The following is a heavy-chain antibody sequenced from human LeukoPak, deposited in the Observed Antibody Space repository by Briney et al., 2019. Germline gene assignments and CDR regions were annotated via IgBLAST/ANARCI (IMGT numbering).Heavy chain of an antibody. D-gene: IGHD2-15*01. Sequence: RASVKVSCKASGYTFTSYGISWVRQAPGQGLEWMGWISAYNGNTNYAQKLQGRVTMTTDTSTSTAYMELRSLRSEDTAVYYCARARIVVVVAATRSWFDPWGQGTLVTVSS. CDR2: ISAYNGNT. CDR1: GYTFTSYG. CDR3: ARARIVVVVAATRSWFDP. V-gene: IGHV1-18*04. J-gene: IGHJ5*02.